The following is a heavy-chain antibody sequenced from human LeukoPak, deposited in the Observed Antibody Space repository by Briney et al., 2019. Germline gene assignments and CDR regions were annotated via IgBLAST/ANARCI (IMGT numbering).Heavy chain of an antibody. Sequence: GESLKISCKGSGYSFTSYWIGWVRQVPGKGLEWMGIIYPYDSDTRYSPSFQGQVTISADKSLSTAYLQWSSLKASDTAMYYCARRNTAMVYFDYWGQGTLVTVSS. V-gene: IGHV5-51*01. CDR1: GYSFTSYW. D-gene: IGHD5-18*01. CDR2: IYPYDSDT. J-gene: IGHJ4*02. CDR3: ARRNTAMVYFDY.